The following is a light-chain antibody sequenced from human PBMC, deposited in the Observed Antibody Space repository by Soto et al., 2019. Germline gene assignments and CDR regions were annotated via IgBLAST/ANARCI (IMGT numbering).Light chain of an antibody. CDR1: QSVSSSY. CDR2: GAS. J-gene: IGKJ3*01. Sequence: EIGLTQSPGTLSSSPGERATLSCRASQSVSSSYLAWYQQKPGQAPRLLIDGASSRATGIPDRFSGSGSGTDFTLTISRLEPEDFAVYYCQQYCSSTGTFGPGTQVDIK. V-gene: IGKV3-20*01. CDR3: QQYCSSTGT.